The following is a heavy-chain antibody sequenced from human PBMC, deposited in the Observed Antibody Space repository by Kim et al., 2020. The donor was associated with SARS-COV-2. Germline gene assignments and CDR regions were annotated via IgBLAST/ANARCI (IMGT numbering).Heavy chain of an antibody. J-gene: IGHJ4*02. D-gene: IGHD3-16*01. CDR1: GFTVSSDY. CDR3: ARDFGSSVDY. CDR2: IYSGGST. V-gene: IGHV3-53*01. Sequence: GGSLRLSCAASGFTVSSDYMSWVRQAPGKGLEWVGVIYSGGSTYYADSVKGRFTISRDNSKNTMYLQMNSLSAGDTAVYYCARDFGSSVDYWGQGTLVTVSP.